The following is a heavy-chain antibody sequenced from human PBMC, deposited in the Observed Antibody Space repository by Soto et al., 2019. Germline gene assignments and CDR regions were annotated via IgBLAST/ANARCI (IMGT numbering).Heavy chain of an antibody. J-gene: IGHJ4*02. CDR1: GGTFSSYA. D-gene: IGHD3-16*02. CDR2: IIPIFGTA. V-gene: IGHV1-69*13. CDR3: VLDTVWGSYRYFYFDY. Sequence: SVKVSCKASGGTFSSYAISWVRQAPGQGLEWMGGIIPIFGTANYAQKFQGRVTITADESTSTAYMELSSLRSEDTAVYYCVLDTVWGSYRYFYFDYWGQGPLVPVCS.